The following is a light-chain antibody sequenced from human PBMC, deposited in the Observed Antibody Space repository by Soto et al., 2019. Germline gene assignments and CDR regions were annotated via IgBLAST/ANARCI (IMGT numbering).Light chain of an antibody. CDR2: KAS. Sequence: DIPMTQSPSTLSASVGDRVTITCRASQSISSWFAWYQQKPGKAPKLLIYKASSLESGVPSRFSGSGSGTEFTLTISSLQPDDFATYYCQQYNSYWTFGQGTKVEIK. CDR1: QSISSW. V-gene: IGKV1-5*03. CDR3: QQYNSYWT. J-gene: IGKJ1*01.